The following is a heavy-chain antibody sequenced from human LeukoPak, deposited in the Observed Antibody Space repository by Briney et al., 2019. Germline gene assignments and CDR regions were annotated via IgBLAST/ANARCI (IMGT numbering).Heavy chain of an antibody. CDR3: ARFFWYYDFWSYFDY. CDR2: IIPIFGTA. V-gene: IGHV1-69*13. CDR1: GYTFTSYG. J-gene: IGHJ4*02. Sequence: SVKVSCKASGYTFTSYGISWVRQAPGQGLEWMGGIIPIFGTANYAQKFQGRVTITADESTSTAYMELSSLRSEDTAVYYCARFFWYYDFWSYFDYWGQGTLVTVSS. D-gene: IGHD3-3*01.